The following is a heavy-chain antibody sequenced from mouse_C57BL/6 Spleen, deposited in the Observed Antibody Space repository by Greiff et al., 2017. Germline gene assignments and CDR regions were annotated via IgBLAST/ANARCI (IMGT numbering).Heavy chain of an antibody. J-gene: IGHJ3*01. Sequence: VQLQQSGAELVRPGASVKLSCTASGYTFTDYYINWVKQRPGQGLEWIARIYPGSGNTYYNEKFKGKATLTAEKSSSTAYMQLSSLTSEDSAVYFCARDYGSSYWFAYWGQGTLVTVSA. D-gene: IGHD1-1*01. CDR3: ARDYGSSYWFAY. V-gene: IGHV1-76*01. CDR1: GYTFTDYY. CDR2: IYPGSGNT.